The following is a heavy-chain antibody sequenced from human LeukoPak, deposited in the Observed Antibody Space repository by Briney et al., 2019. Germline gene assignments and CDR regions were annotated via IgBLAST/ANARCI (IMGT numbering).Heavy chain of an antibody. Sequence: SETLSLTCTVSGGSISSGSYYWSWIRQPAGKGLEWIGRMYTTGSTDYNPSLKSRVTISVDTSKNQFSLKLSSVTASDTAVYYCARDVEDYDSSGYYHYFDYWGQGTLVTVSS. D-gene: IGHD3-22*01. CDR2: MYTTGST. CDR1: GGSISSGSYY. V-gene: IGHV4-61*02. CDR3: ARDVEDYDSSGYYHYFDY. J-gene: IGHJ4*02.